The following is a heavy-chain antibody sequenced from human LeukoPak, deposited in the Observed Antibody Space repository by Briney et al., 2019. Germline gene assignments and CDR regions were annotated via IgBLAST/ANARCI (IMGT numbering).Heavy chain of an antibody. J-gene: IGHJ4*02. Sequence: ASVRVSSKASGYTFTGYYMHGVRQAPGEGGERMGWINPNSGGTNYAQKFQGRVTMTRDTSISTAYMELSRLRSDDTAVYCCARAPSIAVAGDLDYWGQGTLVTVSS. CDR2: INPNSGGT. V-gene: IGHV1-2*02. CDR3: ARAPSIAVAGDLDY. D-gene: IGHD6-19*01. CDR1: GYTFTGYY.